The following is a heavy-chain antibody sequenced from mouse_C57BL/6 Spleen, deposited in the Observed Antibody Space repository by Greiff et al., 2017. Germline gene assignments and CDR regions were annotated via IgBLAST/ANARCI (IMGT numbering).Heavy chain of an antibody. V-gene: IGHV1-72*01. J-gene: IGHJ3*01. D-gene: IGHD1-1*01. Sequence: QVQLKQPGAELVKPGASVKLSCKASGYTFTSYWMHWVKQRPGRGLEWIGRIDPNSGGNKYNEKFKSKATLTVDKSTSTAYMQRSSLTSEDSAVYYWSRGGYCSSYCWFAYWGQGTLVTVSA. CDR1: GYTFTSYW. CDR3: SRGGYCSSYCWFAY. CDR2: IDPNSGGN.